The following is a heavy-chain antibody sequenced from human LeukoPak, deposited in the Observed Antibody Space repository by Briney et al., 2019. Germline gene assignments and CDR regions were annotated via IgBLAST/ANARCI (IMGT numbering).Heavy chain of an antibody. D-gene: IGHD1-1*01. Sequence: SETLSLTCAVYGGSFSGYYWSWIRQPPGKGLEWIGEINHSGSTNYNPSLKSRVTISVDTSKNQFSLKLSSVTAADTAVYYCARGRGQLTLYYYYYYGMDVWGQGTTVTVSS. CDR2: INHSGST. V-gene: IGHV4-34*01. J-gene: IGHJ6*02. CDR3: ARGRGQLTLYYYYYYGMDV. CDR1: GGSFSGYY.